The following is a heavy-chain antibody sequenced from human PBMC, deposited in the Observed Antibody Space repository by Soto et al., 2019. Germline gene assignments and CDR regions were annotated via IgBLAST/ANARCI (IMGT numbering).Heavy chain of an antibody. CDR1: GFTFSSYS. CDR2: ISSSSSTI. D-gene: IGHD2-2*01. CDR3: ASRITSTSSYYYYYGMDV. Sequence: GSLRLSCAASGFTFSSYSMNWVRQAPGKGLEWVSYISSSSSTIYYADSVKGRFTISRDNAKNSLYLQMNSLRDEDTAVYYCASRITSTSSYYYYYGMDVWGQGTTVTVSS. V-gene: IGHV3-48*02. J-gene: IGHJ6*02.